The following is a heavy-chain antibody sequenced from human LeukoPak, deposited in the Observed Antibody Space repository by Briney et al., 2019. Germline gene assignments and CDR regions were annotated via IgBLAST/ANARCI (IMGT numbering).Heavy chain of an antibody. D-gene: IGHD5-24*01. CDR1: GSSFNDKY. J-gene: IGHJ5*02. V-gene: IGHV1-2*02. CDR2: SNPKSGGT. CDR3: ARAGGRRWFDP. Sequence: ASVKVSYKPSGSSFNDKYLHWGRQAPAQGLGWRGSSNPKSGGTNYAQKVQGRVTMTKDTSKSTAYMELDRLTSDDTAVYYCARAGGRRWFDPWGQGTLVTVSS.